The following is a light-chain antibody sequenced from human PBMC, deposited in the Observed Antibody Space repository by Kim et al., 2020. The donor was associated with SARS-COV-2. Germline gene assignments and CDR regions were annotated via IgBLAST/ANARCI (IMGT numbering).Light chain of an antibody. J-gene: IGLJ3*02. CDR3: AAWSDSLHAPV. CDR1: FSNIGSNI. V-gene: IGLV1-44*01. CDR2: RND. Sequence: QSVLTQPPSVSGTPGQRVTISCSGTFSNIGSNIVNWYQQLPGAAPKLLIYRNDQRPSGVPDRFSGSKSGTSASLAISGLQSEDEGKYSCAAWSDSLHAPVFGGGTQLTVL.